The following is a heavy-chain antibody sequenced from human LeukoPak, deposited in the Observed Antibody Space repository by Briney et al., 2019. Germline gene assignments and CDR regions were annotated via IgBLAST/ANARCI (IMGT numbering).Heavy chain of an antibody. CDR3: AREWSDRAFDI. CDR1: GFTFSSYA. Sequence: GGSLRLSCAASGFTFSSYAMSWVRQAPGKGLEWVSVICSGGSTYYADSVKGRFTISRDNSKNTLYLQMNSLRAEDTAVYYCAREWSDRAFDIWGQGTMVTVSS. V-gene: IGHV3-53*01. D-gene: IGHD2-8*01. CDR2: ICSGGST. J-gene: IGHJ3*02.